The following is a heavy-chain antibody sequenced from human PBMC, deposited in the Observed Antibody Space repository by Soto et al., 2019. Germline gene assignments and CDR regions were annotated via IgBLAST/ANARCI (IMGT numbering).Heavy chain of an antibody. CDR2: IIPIFGTA. Sequence: SVKVSCKASGGTFSSYAISWVRQAPGQGLEWMGGIIPIFGTANYAQKFQGRVTITADESTSTAYMELSSLRSEDTAVYYCARRRFYYYDSSGYYWDYGMDVWGQGTTVTVSS. J-gene: IGHJ6*02. CDR3: ARRRFYYYDSSGYYWDYGMDV. D-gene: IGHD3-22*01. CDR1: GGTFSSYA. V-gene: IGHV1-69*13.